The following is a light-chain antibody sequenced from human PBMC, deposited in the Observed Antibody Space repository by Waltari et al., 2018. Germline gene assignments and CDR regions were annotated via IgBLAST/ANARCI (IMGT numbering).Light chain of an antibody. CDR1: QSVRNL. CDR2: DVS. Sequence: EIVLTQSPATLSLSPGERATLSCRASQSVRNLLAWYQQKPGKSPRLSIDDVSKRATGIPARFSGSGSGSDFSLTISSLVPEDFAVYYCQQRSSWPLTFGQGTRL. J-gene: IGKJ5*01. V-gene: IGKV3-11*01. CDR3: QQRSSWPLT.